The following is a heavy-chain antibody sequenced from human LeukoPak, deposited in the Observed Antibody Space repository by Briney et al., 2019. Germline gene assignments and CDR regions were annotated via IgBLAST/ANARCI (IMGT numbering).Heavy chain of an antibody. Sequence: KSSETLSLTCTVSGGSISSYYWSWIRQPPGKGLEWIGYIYYSGSTNYNPSLKSRVTISVDTSKNQFSLKLSSVTAADTAVYYCARLEDDYGDYVFDYWGQGTLVTVSS. V-gene: IGHV4-59*08. CDR2: IYYSGST. J-gene: IGHJ4*02. D-gene: IGHD4-17*01. CDR1: GGSISSYY. CDR3: ARLEDDYGDYVFDY.